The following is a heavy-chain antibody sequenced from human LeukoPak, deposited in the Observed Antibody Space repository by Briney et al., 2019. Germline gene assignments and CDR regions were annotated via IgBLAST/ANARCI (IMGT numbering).Heavy chain of an antibody. V-gene: IGHV3-21*01. J-gene: IGHJ4*02. CDR1: GFTFSSYS. CDR3: ARDSPISWSGFDY. Sequence: GGSLRLSCAASGFTFSSYSMNWVRQAPGKGLEWVSSISSSSSYIYYADSVKGRFTISRDNAKNSLYLQMNSLRAEDTVVYYCARDSPISWSGFDYWGQGTLVTVSS. CDR2: ISSSSSYI. D-gene: IGHD6-13*01.